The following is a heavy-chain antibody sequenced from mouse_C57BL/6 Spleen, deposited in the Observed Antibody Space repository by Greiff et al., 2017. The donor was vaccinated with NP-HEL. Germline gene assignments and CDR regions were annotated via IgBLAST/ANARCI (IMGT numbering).Heavy chain of an antibody. CDR3: ARHTSYDGYPYWYFDV. V-gene: IGHV5-6*01. CDR2: ISSGGSYT. Sequence: EVKLMESGGDLVKPGGSLKLSCAASGFTFSSYGMSWVRQTPDKRLEWVATISSGGSYTYYPDSVKGRFTISRDNAKNTLYLQMSSLKSEDTAMYYCARHTSYDGYPYWYFDVWGTGTTVTVSS. CDR1: GFTFSSYG. D-gene: IGHD2-3*01. J-gene: IGHJ1*03.